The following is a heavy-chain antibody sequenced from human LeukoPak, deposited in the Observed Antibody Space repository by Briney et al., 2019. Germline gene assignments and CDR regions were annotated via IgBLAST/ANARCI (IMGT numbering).Heavy chain of an antibody. J-gene: IGHJ4*02. V-gene: IGHV4-59*08. CDR3: ARHSDTSIYFNY. CDR1: GSFSDHS. CDR2: FYYPGST. Sequence: SETLSLTCAVYGSFSDHSWSWVRQPPGKGLEWIGYFYYPGSTNYNPSLTSRVTMSVDTSKNHFSLKLSSVTAADTAVYYCARHSDTSIYFNYWGQGTLVTVSS. D-gene: IGHD3-22*01.